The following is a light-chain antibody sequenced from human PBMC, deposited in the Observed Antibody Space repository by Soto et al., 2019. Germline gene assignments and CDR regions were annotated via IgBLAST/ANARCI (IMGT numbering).Light chain of an antibody. CDR3: QQYESTPPT. Sequence: DIVMTQSPDSLAVSLGERATINCKSSQRVLYSSNNKNYLAWYQQRPGQPPKLLIYWASTRESGVPDRFSGSGSGTDFTLTITSLQAEDVAVYNCQQYESTPPTFGQGTKLEIK. CDR2: WAS. J-gene: IGKJ2*01. CDR1: QRVLYSSNNKNY. V-gene: IGKV4-1*01.